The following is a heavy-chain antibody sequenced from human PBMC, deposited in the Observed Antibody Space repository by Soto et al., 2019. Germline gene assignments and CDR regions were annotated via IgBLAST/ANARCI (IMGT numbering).Heavy chain of an antibody. CDR2: IYPGDSDT. CDR3: ARTRSFTLGFYYDGMDV. J-gene: IGHJ6*02. CDR1: GYSFASYW. D-gene: IGHD6-6*01. Sequence: GEPLKISCQGSGYSFASYWIGWVSQMPGKDLEWMGIIYPGDSDTRYSPSFQGQVTISADKSLRTAYLQWTSLKASDTALYYCARTRSFTLGFYYDGMDVWGQGTTVTVSS. V-gene: IGHV5-51*01.